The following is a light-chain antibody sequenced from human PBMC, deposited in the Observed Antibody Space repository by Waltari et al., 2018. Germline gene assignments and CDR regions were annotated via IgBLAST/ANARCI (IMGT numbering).Light chain of an antibody. J-gene: IGLJ2*01. V-gene: IGLV1-44*01. CDR1: SPNLGRNT. Sequence: QSVLTQPPSASGTPGQRVTILCSGASPNLGRNTVNGYQQLPGTAPKLLIYSNNQRPSGVPDRFSGSKSGTSASLAISGLQSEDEADYYCAAWDDSLNGVVFGGGTKLTVL. CDR3: AAWDDSLNGVV. CDR2: SNN.